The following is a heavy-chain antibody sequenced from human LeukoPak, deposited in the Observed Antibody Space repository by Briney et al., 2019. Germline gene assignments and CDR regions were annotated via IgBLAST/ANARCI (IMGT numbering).Heavy chain of an antibody. CDR1: GGTFSSYA. Sequence: ASVNVSCKASGGTFSSYAISWVRQAPGQGLEWMGRIIPILGIANYAQKFQGRVTITADKSTSTAYMELSSLRSEDTAVYYCASGDQAYCGGDCYSSWGQGTLVTVSS. D-gene: IGHD2-21*02. CDR3: ASGDQAYCGGDCYSS. CDR2: IIPILGIA. J-gene: IGHJ5*02. V-gene: IGHV1-69*04.